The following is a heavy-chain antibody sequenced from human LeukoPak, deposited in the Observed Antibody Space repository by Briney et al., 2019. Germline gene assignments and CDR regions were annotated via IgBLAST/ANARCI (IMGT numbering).Heavy chain of an antibody. J-gene: IGHJ6*03. V-gene: IGHV1-46*03. D-gene: IGHD3-3*01. CDR3: ASAGGYDFWSGYFHQYYYYMDV. CDR1: GYTFTSYY. CDR2: INPSGGST. Sequence: ASVKVSCKASGYTFTSYYMHWVRQAPGQGLEWMGIINPSGGSTSYAQKFQGRVTMTRDTSTSTVYMELSSLRSEDTAVYYCASAGGYDFWSGYFHQYYYYMDVWGKGTTVTVSS.